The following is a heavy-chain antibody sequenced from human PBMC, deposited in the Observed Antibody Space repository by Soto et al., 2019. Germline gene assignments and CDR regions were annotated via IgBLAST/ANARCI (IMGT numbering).Heavy chain of an antibody. CDR3: ARDFYDSSGYYYFDY. D-gene: IGHD3-22*01. Sequence: SETLSLTXTVSGGSISSGGYYWSWIRQHPGKGLEWIGYIYYSGSTYYNPSLKSRVTISVDTSKNQFSLKLSSVTAADTAVYYCARDFYDSSGYYYFDYWGQGTLVTVSS. CDR2: IYYSGST. CDR1: GGSISSGGYY. J-gene: IGHJ4*02. V-gene: IGHV4-31*02.